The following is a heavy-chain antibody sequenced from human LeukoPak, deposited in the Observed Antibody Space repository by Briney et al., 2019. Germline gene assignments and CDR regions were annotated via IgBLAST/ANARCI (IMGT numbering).Heavy chain of an antibody. D-gene: IGHD2-2*01. CDR3: ARALLGYCSSTSCPYWFDP. V-gene: IGHV4-4*07. Sequence: SETLSLTCTVSGGSIRSYYWSWIRQPAGKGLVWIGRIYTSGSTNYNPSLKSRVTMSVDTSKNQFSLKLSSVTAADTAVYYCARALLGYCSSTSCPYWFDPWGQGTLVTVSS. J-gene: IGHJ5*02. CDR2: IYTSGST. CDR1: GGSIRSYY.